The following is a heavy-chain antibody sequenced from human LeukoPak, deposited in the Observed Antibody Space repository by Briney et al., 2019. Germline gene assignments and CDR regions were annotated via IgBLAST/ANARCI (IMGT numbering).Heavy chain of an antibody. D-gene: IGHD2/OR15-2a*01. Sequence: GASVKVSCKASGYTFTSYGISWVRQAPGQRLEWMGWINAGNGNTKYSQKFQGRVTISRDTSASTAYMELSSLRSEDTAVYYCARIIRYYFDYWGQGALVTVSS. CDR2: INAGNGNT. CDR3: ARIIRYYFDY. V-gene: IGHV1-3*01. CDR1: GYTFTSYG. J-gene: IGHJ4*02.